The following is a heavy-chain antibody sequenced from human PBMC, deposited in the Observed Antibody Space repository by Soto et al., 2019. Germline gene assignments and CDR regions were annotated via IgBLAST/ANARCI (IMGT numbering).Heavy chain of an antibody. CDR3: ARGYCSSTSCNYFDY. CDR2: ISYSGTT. Sequence: SETLSLTCAVSGGSLRSYYWSWIRQPPGKGLEWIGHISYSGTTNYNPSLQSRVTISVDTSKNQFSLKLSSVTAADTAVYYCARGYCSSTSCNYFDYWGQGTLVTVSS. D-gene: IGHD2-2*01. V-gene: IGHV4-59*01. J-gene: IGHJ4*02. CDR1: GGSLRSYY.